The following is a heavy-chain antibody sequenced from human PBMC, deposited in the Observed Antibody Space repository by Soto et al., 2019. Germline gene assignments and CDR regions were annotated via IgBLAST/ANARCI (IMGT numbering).Heavy chain of an antibody. CDR2: IVPMFGTA. CDR1: GGTFGNSA. CDR3: ARDDDPQSAFWSGPLGGGRFDP. J-gene: IGHJ5*02. V-gene: IGHV1-69*05. D-gene: IGHD3-3*01. Sequence: QVQLVQSGAEVKKPGSSVNVSCKTSGGTFGNSAVTWVRQAPGQGLEWLGGIVPMFGTANYAQKFQGRVTFPPXXXTXAAYMEINSLKTDDTAVYYCARDDDPQSAFWSGPLGGGRFDPWGQGTLVTVSS.